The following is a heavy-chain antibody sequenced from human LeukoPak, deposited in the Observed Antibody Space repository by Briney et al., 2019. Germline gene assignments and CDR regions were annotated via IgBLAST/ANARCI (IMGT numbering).Heavy chain of an antibody. CDR3: ARGVHALGY. Sequence: GRSLRLSCAASGFTFSSYGMHWVRQAPGKGLEWVAVISYDGSNKYYADSVKGRFTISRDNSKNMVFLQMNSLRPEDTAVYYCARGVHALGYWGQGTLVIVSS. V-gene: IGHV3-30*03. D-gene: IGHD2-2*01. CDR2: ISYDGSNK. J-gene: IGHJ4*02. CDR1: GFTFSSYG.